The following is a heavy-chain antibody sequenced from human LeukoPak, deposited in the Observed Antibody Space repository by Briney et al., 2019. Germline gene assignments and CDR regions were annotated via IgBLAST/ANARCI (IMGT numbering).Heavy chain of an antibody. Sequence: GASVTVSCKASVYTFTAYYMHWVRPAPGHGREWMGIINPSAGSTTYAQKFQGRVAMTRDTSTSTVYMELSSLRSEDTAVYYCARDRRYNDYDYCFDSWGQGTLVTVSS. CDR2: INPSAGST. D-gene: IGHD5-12*01. V-gene: IGHV1-46*01. CDR3: ARDRRYNDYDYCFDS. J-gene: IGHJ4*02. CDR1: VYTFTAYY.